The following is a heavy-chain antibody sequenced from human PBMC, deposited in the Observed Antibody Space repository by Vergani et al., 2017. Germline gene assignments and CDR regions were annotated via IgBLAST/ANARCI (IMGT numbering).Heavy chain of an antibody. CDR3: AREFRYTAY. Sequence: EVQLVESGGGLIQPGGSLRLSCAASGFTVSSNYMSWVRQAPGKGLEWVSYISSSSSTIYYADSVKGRFTISRDNAKNSLYLQMNSLRAEDTAVYYCAREFRYTAYWGQGTLVTVSS. CDR1: GFTVSSNY. J-gene: IGHJ4*02. D-gene: IGHD1-1*01. CDR2: ISSSSSTI. V-gene: IGHV3-48*04.